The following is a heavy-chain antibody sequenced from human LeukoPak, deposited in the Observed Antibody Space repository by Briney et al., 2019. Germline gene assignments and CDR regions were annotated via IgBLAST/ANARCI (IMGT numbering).Heavy chain of an antibody. D-gene: IGHD2-8*01. CDR2: INPNSGGT. J-gene: IGHJ4*02. V-gene: IGHV1-2*02. CDR1: GYTFTGYY. CDR3: ARDPRPTRVMVYFNFDY. Sequence: GASVKVSCKASGYTFTGYYMHWVRQAPGQGLEWMGWINPNSGGTNYAQKFQGRVTMTRDTSISTAYMELSSLRAEDTAVYYCARDPRPTRVMVYFNFDYWGQGTLVTVSS.